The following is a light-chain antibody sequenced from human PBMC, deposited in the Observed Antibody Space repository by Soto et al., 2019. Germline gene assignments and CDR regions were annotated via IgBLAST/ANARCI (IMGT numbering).Light chain of an antibody. CDR3: QQRISWPLT. J-gene: IGKJ4*01. CDR2: DAS. Sequence: EIMLKQSPATLSLSPGERATISCRASQSVNGLLGWYQQRPGQAPRLLIYDASKRATGIPARFSGSGFETDFTLTISSLEPEDFAVYYCQQRISWPLTFGGGTKVEIK. CDR1: QSVNGL. V-gene: IGKV3-11*01.